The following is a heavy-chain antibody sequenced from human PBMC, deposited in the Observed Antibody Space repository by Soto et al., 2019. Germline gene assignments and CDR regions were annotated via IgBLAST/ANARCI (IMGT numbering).Heavy chain of an antibody. J-gene: IGHJ6*02. CDR3: ARGYCSGGNCYSGMDV. D-gene: IGHD2-15*01. CDR1: GGTFSTHA. V-gene: IGHV1-69*13. CDR2: IIPISGTT. Sequence: SVKVSCKASGGTFSTHAIIWLRQSPGHGLEWMGGIIPISGTTYYTQKFQGRVTITADEPTSTAFMELSSLKSEDTAVFYCARGYCSGGNCYSGMDVWGQGTMVTVSS.